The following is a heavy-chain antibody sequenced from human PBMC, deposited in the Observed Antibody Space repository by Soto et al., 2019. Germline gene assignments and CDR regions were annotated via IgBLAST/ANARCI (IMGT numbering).Heavy chain of an antibody. D-gene: IGHD6-6*01. Sequence: SVKVSCKASGGTFSSYAISWVRQAPGQGLEWMGGIIPIFGTANYAQKFQGRVTITADESTSTAYMELSSLRSEDTAVYYCANLMTGYSSSSDWFDPWGQGTLVTVS. CDR2: IIPIFGTA. V-gene: IGHV1-69*13. CDR1: GGTFSSYA. CDR3: ANLMTGYSSSSDWFDP. J-gene: IGHJ5*02.